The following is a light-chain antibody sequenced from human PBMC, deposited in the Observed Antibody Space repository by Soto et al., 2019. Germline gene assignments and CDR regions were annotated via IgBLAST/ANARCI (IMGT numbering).Light chain of an antibody. CDR1: RYIRSD. CDR2: AAS. CDR3: QHYGGMWT. J-gene: IGKJ1*01. Sequence: IQMTQPPSSLSASVGDRVTITCRASRYIRSDLSWYQQRPGQAPKVLIYAASSLQSGVPSRFSGSGSGTEFILTISSLQPDDFASYCCQHYGGMWTFGQGTKVDIK. V-gene: IGKV1-6*01.